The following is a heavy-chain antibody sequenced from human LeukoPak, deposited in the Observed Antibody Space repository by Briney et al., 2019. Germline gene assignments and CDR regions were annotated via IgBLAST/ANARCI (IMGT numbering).Heavy chain of an antibody. J-gene: IGHJ4*02. D-gene: IGHD6-19*01. Sequence: GGSLRLSCAASGFTFSNAWMSWVRQAPGKGLEWVGRIKSKTDGGTTDYAAPVKGRFTISRDDSKNTPYLQMNSLKTEDTAVYYCTTDLNSSGWYVGYWGQGTLVTVSS. CDR3: TTDLNSSGWYVGY. CDR1: GFTFSNAW. CDR2: IKSKTDGGTT. V-gene: IGHV3-15*01.